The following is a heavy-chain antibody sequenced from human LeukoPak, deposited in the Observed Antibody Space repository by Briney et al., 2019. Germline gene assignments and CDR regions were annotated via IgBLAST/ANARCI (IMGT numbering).Heavy chain of an antibody. V-gene: IGHV3-66*02. CDR3: ARAYYDSSGYRYYYYMDV. Sequence: PGGSLRLSCAASGFTVSSNYMSWVRQAPGKGLEWVSVIYSGGSTYYADSVKGRFTISRDNSKNTLYLQMNSLRAEDTAVYYCARAYYDSSGYRYYYYMDVWGKGTTVTVSS. CDR1: GFTVSSNY. D-gene: IGHD3-22*01. J-gene: IGHJ6*03. CDR2: IYSGGST.